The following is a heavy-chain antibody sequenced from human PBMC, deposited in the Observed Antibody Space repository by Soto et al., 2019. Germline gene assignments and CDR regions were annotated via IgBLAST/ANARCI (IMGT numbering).Heavy chain of an antibody. CDR3: ARGSGSSGFDY. CDR1: GYTFTSYY. CDR2: INPSGGST. J-gene: IGHJ4*02. Sequence: QVQLVQSGAEVKKPGASVKVSCKASGYTFTSYYMHWVRQAPGQGLEWMGIINPSGGSTSYAQKFQVSVPMTRDTSRSSVYMELSSLRSEDTAVYYCARGSGSSGFDYWGQGTLVTVSS. V-gene: IGHV1-46*01. D-gene: IGHD6-19*01.